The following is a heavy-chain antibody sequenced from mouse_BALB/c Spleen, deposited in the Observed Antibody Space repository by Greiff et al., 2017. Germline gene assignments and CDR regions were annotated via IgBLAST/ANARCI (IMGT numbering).Heavy chain of an antibody. D-gene: IGHD2-3*01. CDR1: GFTFSSFG. Sequence: EVKLVESGGGLVQPEGSRKLSCAASGFTFSSFGMHWVRQAPEKGLEWVAYISSGSSTIYYADTVKGRFTISRDNPKNTLFLQMTSLRSEDTAMYYCARDGYYRYFDVWGAGTTVTVSS. CDR3: ARDGYYRYFDV. V-gene: IGHV5-17*02. CDR2: ISSGSSTI. J-gene: IGHJ1*01.